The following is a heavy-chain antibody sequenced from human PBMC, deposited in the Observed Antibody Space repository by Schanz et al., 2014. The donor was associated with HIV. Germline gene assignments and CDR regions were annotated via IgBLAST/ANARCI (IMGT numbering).Heavy chain of an antibody. J-gene: IGHJ5*02. CDR1: GFTLSNSA. V-gene: IGHV3-30-3*01. Sequence: QVQMVESGGGVVQPGRSLRLSCAASGFTLSNSAMHWVRQAPGKGLEWVAIISFDGSNKYYADSVKGRFTISRDNSKNTLYLQMISLRVEDTAVYYCAKDAYSSNYINWVDPWGQGTLVTVSS. D-gene: IGHD6-13*01. CDR3: AKDAYSSNYINWVDP. CDR2: ISFDGSNK.